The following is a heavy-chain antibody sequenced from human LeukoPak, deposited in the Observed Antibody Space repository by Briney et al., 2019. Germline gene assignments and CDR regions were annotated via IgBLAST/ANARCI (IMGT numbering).Heavy chain of an antibody. Sequence: GGSLRHSCAASRFTFSGYAMYWVRQAPGKGLEWVSCIDASGVNTYYADSVKGRFTISRDNSNNTLYLQMNSLRAEDTAVYYCAKGSGSGWYGWFDPWGQGTLVTVSS. J-gene: IGHJ5*02. CDR2: IDASGVNT. CDR1: RFTFSGYA. V-gene: IGHV3-23*01. CDR3: AKGSGSGWYGWFDP. D-gene: IGHD6-19*01.